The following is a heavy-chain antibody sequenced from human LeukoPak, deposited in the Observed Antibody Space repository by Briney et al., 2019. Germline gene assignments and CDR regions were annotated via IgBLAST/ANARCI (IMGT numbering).Heavy chain of an antibody. D-gene: IGHD3-22*01. CDR1: GFTFSSYA. Sequence: GGSLRLSCAASGFTFSSYAMSWVRQAPGKGLEWVAFIRYDGSNKYYADSVKGRFTISRDNSKNTLYLQMNSLRAEDTAVYYCAKWSSVLHYYDSSLHFDYWGQGTLVTVSS. V-gene: IGHV3-30*02. J-gene: IGHJ4*02. CDR3: AKWSSVLHYYDSSLHFDY. CDR2: IRYDGSNK.